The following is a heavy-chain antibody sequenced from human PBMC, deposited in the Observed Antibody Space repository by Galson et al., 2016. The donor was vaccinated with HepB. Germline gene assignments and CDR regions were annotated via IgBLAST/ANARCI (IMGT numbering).Heavy chain of an antibody. CDR2: ISHRGNT. CDR1: GGSFNGYY. D-gene: IGHD1-1*01. V-gene: IGHV4-34*01. CDR3: ARVPLHWDGFDF. Sequence: SETLSLTCAVSGGSFNGYYWTWIRQPPGKGLEWIGEISHRGNTNYIPSLKGRVTLSLDTSKNHFSLKLNSVTAADSALYYCARVPLHWDGFDFWGQGTLVTVSS. J-gene: IGHJ4*02.